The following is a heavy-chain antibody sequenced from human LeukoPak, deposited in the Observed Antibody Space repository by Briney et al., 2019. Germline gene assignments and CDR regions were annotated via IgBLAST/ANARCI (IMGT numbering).Heavy chain of an antibody. V-gene: IGHV3-74*01. CDR1: GFTFSSYW. D-gene: IGHD3-10*01. Sequence: GGSLRLSCAASGFTFSSYWMHWVRQAPGKGLVWVSRINSDGSSTSYADSVKGRFTISRDNAKNTLYLQMNSLRAEDTAVYYCARGPYDGSGSYYVNYWGQGTLVTVSS. CDR2: INSDGSST. J-gene: IGHJ4*02. CDR3: ARGPYDGSGSYYVNY.